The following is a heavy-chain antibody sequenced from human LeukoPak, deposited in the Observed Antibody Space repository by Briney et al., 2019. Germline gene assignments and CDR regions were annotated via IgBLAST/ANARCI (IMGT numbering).Heavy chain of an antibody. J-gene: IGHJ4*02. V-gene: IGHV4-30-4*01. Sequence: SETLSLTCTVSGGPISSGDYYWSWIRQPPGKGLEWIGYIYYSGSTYYNPSLKSRVTISVDTSKNQFSLKLSSVTAADTAVYYCARVMGIKTGDFDYWGQGTLVTVSS. CDR1: GGPISSGDYY. CDR2: IYYSGST. D-gene: IGHD7-27*01. CDR3: ARVMGIKTGDFDY.